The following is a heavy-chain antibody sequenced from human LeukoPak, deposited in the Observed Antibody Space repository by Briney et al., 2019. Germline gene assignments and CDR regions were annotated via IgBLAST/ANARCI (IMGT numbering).Heavy chain of an antibody. J-gene: IGHJ6*03. CDR2: ISGSGDST. V-gene: IGHV3-23*01. Sequence: GGSLRLSCAASGFTFNSYVMNWVRQAPGKGLEWVSSISGSGDSTFYAHSVKGRFTISRDNSKNTLSLQMNSLRAEDTALYYCARDPEPTNYNYYYYYYMDVWGKGTTVTVSS. CDR3: ARDPEPTNYNYYYYYYMDV. D-gene: IGHD3-10*01. CDR1: GFTFNSYV.